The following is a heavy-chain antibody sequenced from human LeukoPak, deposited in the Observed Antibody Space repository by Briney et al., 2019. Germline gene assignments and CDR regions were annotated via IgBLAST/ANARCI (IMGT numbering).Heavy chain of an antibody. J-gene: IGHJ3*02. Sequence: GGSLRLSCAASGFTFGSYWMSWVRQAPGKGLEWVAFIRYDGSNKYYADSVKGRFTISRDNSKNTLYLQMNSLRAEDTAVYYCAKGVVGATFQDAFDIWGQGTMVTVSS. CDR2: IRYDGSNK. V-gene: IGHV3-30*02. CDR3: AKGVVGATFQDAFDI. CDR1: GFTFGSYW. D-gene: IGHD1-26*01.